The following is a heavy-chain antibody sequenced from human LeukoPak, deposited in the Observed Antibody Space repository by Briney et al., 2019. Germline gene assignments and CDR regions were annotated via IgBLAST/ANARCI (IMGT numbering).Heavy chain of an antibody. V-gene: IGHV5-51*01. CDR3: ARPGGSHKSAEYFQH. CDR1: GYSFTSYW. Sequence: GESLKISCQGSGYSFTSYWIGWVRQMPGKGLEWMGIIYPGDSDTRYSPSFQGQVTISADKSISTAYLQWSSLKASDTAMYYRARPGGSHKSAEYFQHWGQGTLVTVSS. J-gene: IGHJ1*01. CDR2: IYPGDSDT. D-gene: IGHD1-26*01.